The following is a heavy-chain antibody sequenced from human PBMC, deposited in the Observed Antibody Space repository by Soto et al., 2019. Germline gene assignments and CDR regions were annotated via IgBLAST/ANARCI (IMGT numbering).Heavy chain of an antibody. J-gene: IGHJ4*02. V-gene: IGHV1-18*01. CDR3: ARDRVPKSSGYFPFDY. Sequence: QVQLVQSGAEVKKPGASVKVSCKASGYTFISSGLSWVRQAPGQGLEWMGWISTFNGKTNYAQNVQGRVTMTTDTSTTTAYMELRSLKSDDTAVYYCARDRVPKSSGYFPFDYWGQGTLVTVSS. D-gene: IGHD3-22*01. CDR2: ISTFNGKT. CDR1: GYTFISSG.